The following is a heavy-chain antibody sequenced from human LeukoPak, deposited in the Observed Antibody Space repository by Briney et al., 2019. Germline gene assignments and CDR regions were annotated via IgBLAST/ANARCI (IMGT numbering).Heavy chain of an antibody. CDR3: ARDPPSDYYDNLTGDFDY. V-gene: IGHV3-21*01. J-gene: IGHJ4*02. CDR1: GFTFSRYS. CDR2: ISSSSSYI. D-gene: IGHD3-9*01. Sequence: GGSLRLSCAASGFTFSRYSMNSVRQAPGKGLQWVSLISSSSSYIYYVDSLKGRFTISGDNANNSLFLQMNSLRADDTAVYYCARDPPSDYYDNLTGDFDYWGQGTLVTVSS.